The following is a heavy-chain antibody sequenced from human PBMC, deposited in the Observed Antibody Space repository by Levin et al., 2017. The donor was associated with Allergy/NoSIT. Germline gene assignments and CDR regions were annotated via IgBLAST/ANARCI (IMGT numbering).Heavy chain of an antibody. CDR2: VSAYSGNT. D-gene: IGHD2-15*01. V-gene: IGHV1-18*01. CDR3: AVSMTPPYYHYGMDG. J-gene: IGHJ6*02. CDR1: GYTFTSYG. Sequence: PGASVKVSCTASGYTFTSYGITWVRQAPGQGLESMGWVSAYSGNTNYAQKFQGRVSLTTDTSTSTAYMELRNLRSDDTAVYYCAVSMTPPYYHYGMDGWGQGTTVTVSS.